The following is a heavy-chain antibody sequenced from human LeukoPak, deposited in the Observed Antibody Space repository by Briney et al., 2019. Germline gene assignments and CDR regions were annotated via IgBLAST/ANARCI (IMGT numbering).Heavy chain of an antibody. Sequence: ASVKVSCKASGYTFTTYSIHWVRQDPGQRLEWMGWINVGNGNTEYSQKFQGRVTITRDTSASTVYMELSSLRSEDTAVYYCARDYSNGWYLDYWGQGTLVTVSS. D-gene: IGHD6-19*01. CDR3: ARDYSNGWYLDY. J-gene: IGHJ4*02. CDR2: INVGNGNT. V-gene: IGHV1-3*01. CDR1: GYTFTTYS.